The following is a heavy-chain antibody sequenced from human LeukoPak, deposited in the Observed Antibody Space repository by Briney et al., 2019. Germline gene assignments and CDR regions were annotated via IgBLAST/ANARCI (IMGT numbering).Heavy chain of an antibody. CDR2: IYYSGST. CDR3: ARDGRFPPEVLPRYFDY. V-gene: IGHV4-39*07. D-gene: IGHD1-26*01. J-gene: IGHJ4*02. CDR1: GGSVSSGGYY. Sequence: SETLSLTCTVSGGSVSSGGYYWGWIRQPPGKGLEWIGNIYYSGSTYYNPSLKSRVTISVETSKNQFSLKLSSVTAADTAVYYCARDGRFPPEVLPRYFDYWGQGTLVTVSS.